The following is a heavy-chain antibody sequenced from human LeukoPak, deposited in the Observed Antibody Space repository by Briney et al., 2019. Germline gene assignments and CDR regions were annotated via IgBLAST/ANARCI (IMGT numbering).Heavy chain of an antibody. J-gene: IGHJ4*02. V-gene: IGHV4-59*01. CDR3: ARAHYGGIYFDY. CDR2: IYYSGSI. D-gene: IGHD3-10*01. Sequence: SETLSLTCAVYGGSFSSYYWSWIRQPPGKGLEWIGYIYYSGSINYNPSLKSRVTISVDTSKNQFTLKLSAVTAADTAVYYCARAHYGGIYFDYWGQGTLVTVSS. CDR1: GGSFSSYY.